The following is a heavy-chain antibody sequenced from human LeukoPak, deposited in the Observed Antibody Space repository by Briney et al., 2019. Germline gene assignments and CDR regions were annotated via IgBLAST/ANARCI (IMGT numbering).Heavy chain of an antibody. CDR3: AREGTGSTSFDF. V-gene: IGHV4-31*01. J-gene: IGHJ4*02. Sequence: SETLSLTCNVSGGSISSGGSRWSWIRQHPGKGLEWIGYIYYSGSTYYNPSLESQLTMSVDTSKNQFSLHLTSVTAADTAVYYCAREGTGSTSFDFWGQGTLVTVSS. CDR1: GGSISSGGSR. CDR2: IYYSGST. D-gene: IGHD1-7*01.